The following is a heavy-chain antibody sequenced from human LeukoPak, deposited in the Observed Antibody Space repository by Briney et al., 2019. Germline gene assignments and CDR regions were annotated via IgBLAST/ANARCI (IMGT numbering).Heavy chain of an antibody. Sequence: PSETLSLTCTVSGGSISSYYWNWIRQPPGKGLEWIGYISYSGSTNYNPSLKSRVTISLDTSKHQFSLRLSSVTAADTAVYYCARGPPYNSSGYFPYWGQGTLVTVSS. D-gene: IGHD3-22*01. CDR2: ISYSGST. CDR3: ARGPPYNSSGYFPY. V-gene: IGHV4-59*01. J-gene: IGHJ4*02. CDR1: GGSISSYY.